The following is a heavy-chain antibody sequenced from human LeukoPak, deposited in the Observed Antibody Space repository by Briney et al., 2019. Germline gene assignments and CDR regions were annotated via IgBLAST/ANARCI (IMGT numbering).Heavy chain of an antibody. Sequence: PSETLSLTCAVYGGSFSGYYWSWIRQPPGKGLEWIGEINHSGSTSYNPSLKSRVTISVDTSKNQFSLKLSSVTAADTAVYYCARHEAQDFDYWGQGTLVTVSS. CDR2: INHSGST. J-gene: IGHJ4*02. CDR1: GGSFSGYY. CDR3: ARHEAQDFDY. V-gene: IGHV4-34*01.